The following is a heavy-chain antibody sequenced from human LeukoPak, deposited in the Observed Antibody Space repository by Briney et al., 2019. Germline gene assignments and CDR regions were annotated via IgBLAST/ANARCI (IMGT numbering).Heavy chain of an antibody. J-gene: IGHJ3*02. Sequence: SETLSLTCTVSGGSISSGSYYWSWIRQPAGKGLEWIGRIYTSGSTNYNPSLKSRVTISVDTSKNQFSLKLSSVTAADTAVYYCARAIAAADFDIWGQGTMVTVSS. CDR3: ARAIAAADFDI. D-gene: IGHD6-13*01. CDR2: IYTSGST. CDR1: GGSISSGSYY. V-gene: IGHV4-61*02.